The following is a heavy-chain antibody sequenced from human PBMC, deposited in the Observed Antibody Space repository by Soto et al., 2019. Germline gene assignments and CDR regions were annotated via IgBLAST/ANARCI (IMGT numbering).Heavy chain of an antibody. V-gene: IGHV3-11*06. Sequence: QVQLVESGGGLAKPGGSLRLSCAASGFTFSDYYMSWIRQAPGKGLEWVSYISSSSSYTNYADSVKGRFTISRDNAKNSLYLQMNSLRAEDTAVYYCARYEVVAATFFPDYWGQGTLVTVSS. J-gene: IGHJ4*02. CDR3: ARYEVVAATFFPDY. D-gene: IGHD2-15*01. CDR2: ISSSSSYT. CDR1: GFTFSDYY.